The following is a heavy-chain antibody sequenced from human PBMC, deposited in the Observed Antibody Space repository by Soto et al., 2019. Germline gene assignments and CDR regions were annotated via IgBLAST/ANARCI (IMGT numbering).Heavy chain of an antibody. CDR2: IGTAGDT. V-gene: IGHV3-13*04. D-gene: IGHD4-17*01. J-gene: IGHJ6*02. CDR3: AREGTVYYGMEV. CDR1: GFTFSSYD. Sequence: GGSLRLSCAASGFTFSSYDMHGVRQATGKGLEWVSAIGTAGDTYYPGSVKGRFTISRENAKNSLYLQMNSLRAGDTAVYYCAREGTVYYGMEVWGQGTTVTASS.